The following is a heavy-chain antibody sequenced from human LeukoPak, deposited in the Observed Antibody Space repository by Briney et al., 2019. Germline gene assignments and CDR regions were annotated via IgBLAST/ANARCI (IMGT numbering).Heavy chain of an antibody. Sequence: ASVKVSCKASGYTFTSYAMHWVRQAPGQRLEWMGWISGYNGNTNYAQKLQGRVTMTTDTSTTTAYMELRSLRSDDTAVYYCARDHVDTTVAKFEYWGQGILVTVAS. J-gene: IGHJ4*02. CDR2: ISGYNGNT. CDR1: GYTFTSYA. V-gene: IGHV1-18*01. CDR3: ARDHVDTTVAKFEY. D-gene: IGHD5-18*01.